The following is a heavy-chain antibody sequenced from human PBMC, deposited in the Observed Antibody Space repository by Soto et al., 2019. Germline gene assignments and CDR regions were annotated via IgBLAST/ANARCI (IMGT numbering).Heavy chain of an antibody. D-gene: IGHD2-15*01. Sequence: EVQLVESGGPLPHPGGSLRLSCVASGFTFGSYWMSWVRQAPGKGLEWVANIKQDGSVKDYVDSMKGRFTISRDNAKNSLYLQMNSLRVEDTAVYYCARFSRSADGYWGQGTLVTVSS. J-gene: IGHJ4*02. CDR2: IKQDGSVK. V-gene: IGHV3-7*01. CDR1: GFTFGSYW. CDR3: ARFSRSADGY.